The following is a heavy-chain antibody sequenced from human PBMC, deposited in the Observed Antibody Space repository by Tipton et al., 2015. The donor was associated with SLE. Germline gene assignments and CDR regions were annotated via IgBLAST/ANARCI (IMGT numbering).Heavy chain of an antibody. CDR2: VYTSGST. D-gene: IGHD1-14*01. V-gene: IGHV4-4*08. CDR3: ARGKTRVEY. Sequence: TLSLTCTVSGGSISNYYWSWIRQTPGKGLEWIGYVYTSGSTIYNPSLKSRVTISVDTSKNQVSPKLNSVTAADTAVYYSARGKTRVEYWGQGTLVTVSS. CDR1: GGSISNYY. J-gene: IGHJ4*02.